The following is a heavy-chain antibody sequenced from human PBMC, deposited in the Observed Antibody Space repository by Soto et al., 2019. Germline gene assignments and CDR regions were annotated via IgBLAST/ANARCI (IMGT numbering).Heavy chain of an antibody. V-gene: IGHV1-18*04. CDR1: GYTFTSYG. J-gene: IGHJ6*02. CDR2: ISAYNGNT. D-gene: IGHD2-2*01. CDR3: ARHCSSTSCYLSWLYYYYGMDV. Sequence: ASVKVSCKASGYTFTSYGISWVRQAPGQGLEWMGWISAYNGNTNYAQKLQGRVTMTTDTSTSTAYMELRSLRSDDTAVYYCARHCSSTSCYLSWLYYYYGMDVWGQGTTVTVS.